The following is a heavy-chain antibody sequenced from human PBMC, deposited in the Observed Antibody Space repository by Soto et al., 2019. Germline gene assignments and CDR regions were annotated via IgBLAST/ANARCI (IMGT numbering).Heavy chain of an antibody. CDR2: INHSGST. V-gene: IGHV4-34*01. CDR3: ARGSPGKFDY. CDR1: GGSFSGYY. J-gene: IGHJ4*02. Sequence: QVQLQQWGAGLLKPSETLSLTCAVYGGSFSGYYWSWIRQPPGKGLEWIGEINHSGSTNYNPSLKSRVTISVDTSKNQFSLKLRSVTAADTALYYCARGSPGKFDYWGQGTLVTVSS.